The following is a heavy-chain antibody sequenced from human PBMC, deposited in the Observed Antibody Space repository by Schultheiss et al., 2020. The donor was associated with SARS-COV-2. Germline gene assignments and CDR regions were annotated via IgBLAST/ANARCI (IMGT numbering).Heavy chain of an antibody. Sequence: GGSLRLSCAASGFSFSTYAVNWVRQAPGKGLEWVSSISGSGRSSFYADSVKGRFTISRDNSKNTLYLQMNSLRAEDTAVYYCARGLERNWGQGTLVTVSS. CDR1: GFSFSTYA. J-gene: IGHJ4*02. V-gene: IGHV3-23*01. D-gene: IGHD3-3*01. CDR3: ARGLERN. CDR2: ISGSGRSS.